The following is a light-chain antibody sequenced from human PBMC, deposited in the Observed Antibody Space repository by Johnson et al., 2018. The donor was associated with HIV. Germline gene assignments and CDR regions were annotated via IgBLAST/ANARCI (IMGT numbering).Light chain of an antibody. CDR2: ENK. CDR1: SSNIGKNY. J-gene: IGLJ1*01. Sequence: HSVLTQPPSVSAAPGQMVSISCSGSSSNIGKNYVSWYQQFPGTAPKLLIHENKKRPSGIPARFSGSKSGTSATLGITGLQTGDGADYYCGTWDSSLTAYVIGTGTRVTVL. V-gene: IGLV1-51*02. CDR3: GTWDSSLTAYV.